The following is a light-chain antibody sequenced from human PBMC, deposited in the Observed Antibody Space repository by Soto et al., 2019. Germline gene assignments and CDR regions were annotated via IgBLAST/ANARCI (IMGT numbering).Light chain of an antibody. CDR1: QSVSSSF. Sequence: EIVLTQSPGTLSLSPGERATLSCSASQSVSSSFLAWYQQKPGQAPRLLIYGASNRATGIPDRFSGSGSGTDFTLTISSLGPEDFAVYYCQQRSNWPPWTFGQGTKVDIK. J-gene: IGKJ1*01. CDR3: QQRSNWPPWT. CDR2: GAS. V-gene: IGKV3D-20*02.